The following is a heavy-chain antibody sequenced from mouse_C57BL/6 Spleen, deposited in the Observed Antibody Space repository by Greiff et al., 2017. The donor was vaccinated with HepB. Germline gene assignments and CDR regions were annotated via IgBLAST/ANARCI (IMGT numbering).Heavy chain of an antibody. CDR1: GFTFSSYA. CDR3: AREGYYDYDWDY. V-gene: IGHV5-4*01. CDR2: ISDGGSYT. J-gene: IGHJ2*01. Sequence: EVMLVESGGGLVKPGGSLKLSCAASGFTFSSYAMSWVRQTPEKRLEWVATISDGGSYTYYPDNVKGRFTISRDNAKNNLYLQMSHLKSEDTAMYYCAREGYYDYDWDYWGQGTTLTVSS. D-gene: IGHD2-4*01.